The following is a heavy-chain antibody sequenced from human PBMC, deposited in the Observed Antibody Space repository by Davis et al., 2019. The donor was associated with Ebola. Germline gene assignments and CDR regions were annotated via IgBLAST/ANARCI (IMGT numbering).Heavy chain of an antibody. J-gene: IGHJ4*02. V-gene: IGHV4-30-4*01. CDR1: GGSIRTSYDYY. CDR3: ATLPGLGYTSGWSFDY. CDR2: ISDSGST. D-gene: IGHD6-19*01. Sequence: PSETLSLTCTVAGGSIRTSYDYYWSWIRQPPGKGLEYLGYISDSGSTYYNPSLKSRVTMSVDTSKNQFSLKLSSVTAADTAVYYCATLPGLGYTSGWSFDYWGRGTLVTVSS.